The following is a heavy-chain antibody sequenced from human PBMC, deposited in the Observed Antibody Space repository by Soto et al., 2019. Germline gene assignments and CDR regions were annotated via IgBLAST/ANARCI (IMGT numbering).Heavy chain of an antibody. CDR2: IIPIITTT. V-gene: IGHV1-69*13. D-gene: IGHD6-13*01. CDR3: AIDPGISRRWNYFDY. Sequence: SVKVASTASGGTFSNSVISGVRQAPGQGLEWMGGIIPIITTTNYAQKFQGRVTITADQSTSTAYMELSSLSSEDTAVYYCAIDPGISRRWNYFDYWGQGILVTVSS. CDR1: GGTFSNSV. J-gene: IGHJ4*02.